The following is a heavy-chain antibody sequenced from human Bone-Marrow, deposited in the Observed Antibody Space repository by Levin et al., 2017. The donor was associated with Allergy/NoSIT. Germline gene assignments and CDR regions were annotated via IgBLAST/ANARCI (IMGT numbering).Heavy chain of an antibody. Sequence: GESLKISCQGSGYFFDIYSITWVRQRPGQGLEWMGDIDVSDSKVKFSPSFQGHVTITADKSLRTVYLQWSGLKVSDSAMYYCARHFSSRHFDYWGQGTLVTVSS. D-gene: IGHD3-3*02. J-gene: IGHJ4*02. CDR2: IDVSDSKV. V-gene: IGHV5-10-1*01. CDR3: ARHFSSRHFDY. CDR1: GYFFDIYS.